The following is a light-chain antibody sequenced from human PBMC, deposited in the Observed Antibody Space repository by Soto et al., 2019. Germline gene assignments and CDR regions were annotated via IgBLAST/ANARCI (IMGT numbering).Light chain of an antibody. CDR2: EGI. CDR3: CSYVGATTYV. CDR1: RSSIGGYNV. J-gene: IGLJ1*01. V-gene: IGLV2-23*01. Sequence: GARSSIGGYNVVSWYQQHPGNAPKVIVYEGIKRPSGVSDRFSGSTSGSTASLTISGLQAEDEAEYFCCSYVGATTYVFGSGTKVTVL.